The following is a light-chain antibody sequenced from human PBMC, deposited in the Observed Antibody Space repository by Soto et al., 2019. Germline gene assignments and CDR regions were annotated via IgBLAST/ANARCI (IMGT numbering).Light chain of an antibody. J-gene: IGKJ1*01. CDR2: GAS. Sequence: EIVLTQSPGTLSLYTGERATLSCRASQSVSSSYLAWYQQKPGQAPRLLIYGASSRATGIPDRFSGSGSGTDFTLTISILEPEDFAVYCCQQYGSPWTFGQGTKVDIK. V-gene: IGKV3-20*01. CDR3: QQYGSPWT. CDR1: QSVSSSY.